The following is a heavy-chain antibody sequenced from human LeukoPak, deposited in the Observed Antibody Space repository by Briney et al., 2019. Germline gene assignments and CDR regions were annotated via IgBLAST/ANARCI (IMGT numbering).Heavy chain of an antibody. V-gene: IGHV4-4*07. CDR1: GGSISSYY. Sequence: SETLSLTCIVSGGSISSYYWSWIRQPAGKGLEWIGRIYTTGNTNYNPSLKSRVTMSIDTSKKQFSLKLSSVTAADTAVYYCAISAVAGTGFDYWGQGTLVTVSS. D-gene: IGHD6-19*01. CDR2: IYTTGNT. CDR3: AISAVAGTGFDY. J-gene: IGHJ4*02.